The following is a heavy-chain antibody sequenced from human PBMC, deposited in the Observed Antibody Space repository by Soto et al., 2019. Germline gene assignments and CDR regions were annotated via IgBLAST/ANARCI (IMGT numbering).Heavy chain of an antibody. CDR2: IIPILGIA. CDR3: ARDSRPSSGCRGFDY. V-gene: IGHV1-69*08. CDR1: GGTFSSYT. J-gene: IGHJ4*02. D-gene: IGHD6-19*01. Sequence: QVQLVQSGAEVKKPGSSVKVSCKASGGTFSSYTISWVRQAPGQGLEWMGRIIPILGIANYAQKFQGRVTITADKSTSTAYMELSSLRSEDTAVYYCARDSRPSSGCRGFDYWGQGTLVTVSS.